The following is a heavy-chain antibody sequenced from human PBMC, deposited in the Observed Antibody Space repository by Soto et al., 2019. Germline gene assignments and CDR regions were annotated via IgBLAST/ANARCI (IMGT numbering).Heavy chain of an antibody. V-gene: IGHV4-4*07. Sequence: QVQLQESGPGLVEPSETLSLTCSVSGDSMNNYYWSWIRQSAEKGLEWIGRISATGTTTYIPSLKSRITLSVDTSKTQFSLHLKFVTAADTAVYFCARDQSGADDLWGQGTVVTVS. CDR2: ISATGTT. J-gene: IGHJ3*01. CDR3: ARDQSGADDL. D-gene: IGHD7-27*01. CDR1: GDSMNNYY.